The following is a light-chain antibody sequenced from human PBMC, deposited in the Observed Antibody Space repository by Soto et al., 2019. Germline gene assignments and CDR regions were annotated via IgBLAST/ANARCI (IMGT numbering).Light chain of an antibody. CDR1: QSVSSNH. J-gene: IGKJ1*01. Sequence: EIVLTQSPGTLALAPGGRATRSCRASQSVSSNHLAWYQQKPGQSPRLLIYGASNRATGIPDRFSGSGSGTDFALSISRLEPQNFRLYYCRKYGRAGTFGQGTNV. CDR3: RKYGRAGT. CDR2: GAS. V-gene: IGKV3-20*01.